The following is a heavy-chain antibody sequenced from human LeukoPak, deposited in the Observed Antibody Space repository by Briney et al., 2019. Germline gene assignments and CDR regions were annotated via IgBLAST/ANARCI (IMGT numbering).Heavy chain of an antibody. Sequence: GGSLRLSCAASGFTFSSYAMSWVRQAPGKGLEWVSAISGSGGSTYYADSVKGRFTISRDNSKNTLYLQMNSLRAEDTAVYYCARDPTSDYDFWSGYYLKYYYYYMDVWGKGTTVTVSS. V-gene: IGHV3-23*01. CDR3: ARDPTSDYDFWSGYYLKYYYYYMDV. J-gene: IGHJ6*03. CDR1: GFTFSSYA. CDR2: ISGSGGST. D-gene: IGHD3-3*01.